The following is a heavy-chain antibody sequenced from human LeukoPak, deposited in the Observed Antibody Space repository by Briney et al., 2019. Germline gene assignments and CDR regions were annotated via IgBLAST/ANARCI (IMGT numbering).Heavy chain of an antibody. CDR3: ARVNVGKALDI. CDR1: GYTFTSYG. Sequence: ASVKVSCKASGYTFTSYGISWVRQAPGQGLEWMGWISAYNGNTNYAQKLQGRVTMTTDTFTSTVYMELRSLRSDDTAVYYCARVNVGKALDIWGQGTMVTVS. J-gene: IGHJ3*02. D-gene: IGHD4-23*01. CDR2: ISAYNGNT. V-gene: IGHV1-18*01.